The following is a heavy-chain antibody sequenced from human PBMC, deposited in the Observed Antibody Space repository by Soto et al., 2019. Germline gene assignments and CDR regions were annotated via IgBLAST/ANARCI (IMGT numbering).Heavy chain of an antibody. D-gene: IGHD4-17*01. Sequence: GGSLRLSCAASGFTFSSYWMHWVRQAPGKGLVWVSRINSDGSSTSYADSVKGRFTISRDNAKNTLYLQMNSLRAEDTAVYYCARVDHDYGDYFDYWGQGTLVTVSS. J-gene: IGHJ4*02. CDR1: GFTFSSYW. CDR2: INSDGSST. CDR3: ARVDHDYGDYFDY. V-gene: IGHV3-74*01.